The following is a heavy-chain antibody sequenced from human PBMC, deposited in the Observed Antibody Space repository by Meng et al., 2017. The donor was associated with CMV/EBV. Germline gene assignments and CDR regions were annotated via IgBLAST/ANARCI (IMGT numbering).Heavy chain of an antibody. V-gene: IGHV3-23*01. D-gene: IGHD4-23*01. Sequence: GESLKISCAASGFTFSSYSMNWVRQAPGKGLEWVSTISGSGGSTYYADSVKGRFTISRDISKNTLYLQMNSLRAEDTAVYYCAKVSPLINSYYFDYWGQGTLVTVSS. CDR2: ISGSGGST. CDR3: AKVSPLINSYYFDY. CDR1: GFTFSSYS. J-gene: IGHJ4*02.